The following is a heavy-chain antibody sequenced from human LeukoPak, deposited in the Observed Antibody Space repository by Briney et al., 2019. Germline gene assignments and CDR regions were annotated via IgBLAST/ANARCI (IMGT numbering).Heavy chain of an antibody. CDR2: VWYDGSNK. V-gene: IGHV3-33*01. CDR3: ARGDGYNDAEYLQH. D-gene: IGHD5-24*01. CDR1: EFTFSSYG. J-gene: IGHJ1*01. Sequence: PGRSLRLSCAASEFTFSSYGMHWVRQAPGKGLEWVAVVWYDGSNKYYGDSVKGRFTISRDNSKKTLYLQMNSLRAEDTAVYYCARGDGYNDAEYLQHWGQGTLVTVS.